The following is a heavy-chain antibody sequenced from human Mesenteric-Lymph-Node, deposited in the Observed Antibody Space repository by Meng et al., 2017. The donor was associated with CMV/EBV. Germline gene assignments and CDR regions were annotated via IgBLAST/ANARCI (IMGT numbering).Heavy chain of an antibody. CDR3: ARGPSLGYSYGFGWFDP. Sequence: ESLKISCTVSGGSISNSSYYWGWIRQPPGKGLEWIGSIYYSGNTYYSPSLKSRVTISVDTSKNQFSLKLSSVTGADTAVYYCARGPSLGYSYGFGWFDPWGQGTLVTVSS. D-gene: IGHD5-18*01. CDR1: GGSISNSSYY. J-gene: IGHJ5*02. V-gene: IGHV4-39*07. CDR2: IYYSGNT.